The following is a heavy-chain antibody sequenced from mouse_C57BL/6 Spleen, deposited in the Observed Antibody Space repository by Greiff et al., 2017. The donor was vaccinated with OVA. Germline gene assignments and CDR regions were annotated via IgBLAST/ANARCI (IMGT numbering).Heavy chain of an antibody. CDR3: ARPRYDSNYAMDY. D-gene: IGHD2-4*01. CDR1: GYTFTSYT. V-gene: IGHV1-4*01. CDR2: INPSSGYT. J-gene: IGHJ4*01. Sequence: QVQLQQSGAELARPGASVKMSCKASGYTFTSYTMHWVKQRPGQGLEWIGYINPSSGYTKYNQKFKDKATLTADKSSSTAYLQLSSLTSEDSAVYDCARPRYDSNYAMDYWGQGTSVTVSS.